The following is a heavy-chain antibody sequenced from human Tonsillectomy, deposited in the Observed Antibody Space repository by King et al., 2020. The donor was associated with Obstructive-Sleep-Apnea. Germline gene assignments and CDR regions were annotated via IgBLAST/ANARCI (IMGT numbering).Heavy chain of an antibody. CDR3: ARDKSTTIYGLDV. Sequence: LQLQESGPGLVKPSETLSLTCTVSGGSISSSNHYWGWIRQPPGKGLEWIGRIYYRGSAYYNPSLKSRVTVSVDTSKNQFSLKVRFVTAADTAVYFCARDKSTTIYGLDVWGQGTTVTVSS. J-gene: IGHJ6*02. CDR1: GGSISSSNHY. V-gene: IGHV4-39*07. CDR2: IYYRGSA. D-gene: IGHD5/OR15-5a*01.